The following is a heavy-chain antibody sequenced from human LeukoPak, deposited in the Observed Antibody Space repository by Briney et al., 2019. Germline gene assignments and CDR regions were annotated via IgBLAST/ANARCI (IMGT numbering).Heavy chain of an antibody. J-gene: IGHJ4*02. CDR2: INHSGST. Sequence: SETLSLTCAVYGGSFSGYYWSWIRQPPGKGLEWIGEINHSGSTNYNPSLKSRVTISVDTSKNQFSLKLSSVTAADTAVYYCARPRRQGLYYYDSSAHPFDYWGQGTLVTVSS. D-gene: IGHD3-22*01. CDR3: ARPRRQGLYYYDSSAHPFDY. V-gene: IGHV4-34*01. CDR1: GGSFSGYY.